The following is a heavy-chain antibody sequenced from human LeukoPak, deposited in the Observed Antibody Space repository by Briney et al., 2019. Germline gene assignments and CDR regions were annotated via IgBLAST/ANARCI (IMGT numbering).Heavy chain of an antibody. D-gene: IGHD6-13*01. V-gene: IGHV3-23*01. Sequence: SGGSLRLSCTASGFTFSSYGMSWVRQAPGKGLEWVSAISGRDDHTYYADSVKGRFTISRDNAENTLYMRMNSLRPEDTAVYYCARGYYSSSRIDYWGQGTLVTVSS. J-gene: IGHJ4*02. CDR3: ARGYYSSSRIDY. CDR2: ISGRDDHT. CDR1: GFTFSSYG.